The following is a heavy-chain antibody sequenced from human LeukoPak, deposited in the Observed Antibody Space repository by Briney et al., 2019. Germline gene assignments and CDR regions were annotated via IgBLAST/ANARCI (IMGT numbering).Heavy chain of an antibody. CDR2: IRYDGSNK. CDR1: GFTFSSYG. Sequence: PGGSLRLSCAASGFTFSSYGMHWVRQAPGKGLEWVAFIRYDGSNKYYADSVKGRFTISRDNAKNSLYLQMNSLRAEDTALYYCARDPPTRYCSSTSCPRGGAFDIWGQGTMVTVSS. V-gene: IGHV3-30*02. CDR3: ARDPPTRYCSSTSCPRGGAFDI. J-gene: IGHJ3*02. D-gene: IGHD2-2*01.